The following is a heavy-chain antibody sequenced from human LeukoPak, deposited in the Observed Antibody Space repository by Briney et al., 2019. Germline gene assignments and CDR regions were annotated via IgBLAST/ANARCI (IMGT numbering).Heavy chain of an antibody. D-gene: IGHD2-8*01. CDR2: IYYSGST. CDR1: GGSISSYY. CDR3: ARVGNRVYWANAFDI. V-gene: IGHV4-59*01. J-gene: IGHJ3*02. Sequence: SETLSLTCTVSGGSISSYYWSWIRQPPGKGLEWIGYIYYSGSTNYNPSLKSRVTMSVDTSKNQFSLKLSSVTAADTAVYYCARVGNRVYWANAFDIWGQGTMVTVSS.